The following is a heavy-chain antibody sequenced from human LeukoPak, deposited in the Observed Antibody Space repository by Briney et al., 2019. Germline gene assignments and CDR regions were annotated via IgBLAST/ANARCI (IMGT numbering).Heavy chain of an antibody. CDR3: ARVGGGYSGYDHKRALGSYYFDY. J-gene: IGHJ4*02. D-gene: IGHD5-12*01. CDR1: GGSFSGYY. CDR2: INHSGST. Sequence: SETLSLTCAVYGGSFSGYYWSWIRQPQGKGLEWIGEINHSGSTNYNPSLKSRVTISVDTSKNQFSLKLSSVTAADTAVYYCARVGGGYSGYDHKRALGSYYFDYWGQGTLVTVSS. V-gene: IGHV4-34*01.